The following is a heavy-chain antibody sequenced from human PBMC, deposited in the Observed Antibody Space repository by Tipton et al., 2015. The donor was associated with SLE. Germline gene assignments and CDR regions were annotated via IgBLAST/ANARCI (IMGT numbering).Heavy chain of an antibody. CDR1: GFTFDIYT. CDR3: AKDLGPHPDWYFHL. CDR2: IHTDESGT. V-gene: IGHV3-23*03. J-gene: IGHJ2*01. D-gene: IGHD7-27*01. Sequence: GSLRLSCAASGFTFDIYTMNWVRQAPGKGLEWVAVIHTDESGTFYSDSVKGRFTISRDNSKNTLYLQMNSLRVEDTAVYYCAKDLGPHPDWYFHLWGRGTLVTVSS.